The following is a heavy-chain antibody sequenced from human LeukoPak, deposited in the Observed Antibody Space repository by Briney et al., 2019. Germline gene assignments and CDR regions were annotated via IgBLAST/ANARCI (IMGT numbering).Heavy chain of an antibody. V-gene: IGHV1-24*01. J-gene: IGHJ6*03. CDR1: GYTLTELS. CDR2: FDPEDGET. D-gene: IGHD6-13*01. CDR3: ARVQLIRQLVRVYMDV. Sequence: ASVKVSCKVSGYTLTELSMHWVRQAPGKGLEWMGGFDPEDGETIYAQKFQGRVTMTEDTSTDTAYMELRSLRSDDTAVYYCARVQLIRQLVRVYMDVWGKGTTVTVSS.